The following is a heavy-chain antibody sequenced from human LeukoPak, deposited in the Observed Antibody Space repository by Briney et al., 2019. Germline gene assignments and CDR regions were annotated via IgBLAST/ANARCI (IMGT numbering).Heavy chain of an antibody. CDR2: ISGSGGST. V-gene: IGHV3-23*01. D-gene: IGHD3-3*01. J-gene: IGHJ4*02. CDR3: AKRTYYDFWSGYYDY. Sequence: GESLKISCKGSGYSFTSYWIGWVRQAPGKGLEWVSAISGSGGSTYYADSVKGRFTISRDNSKNTLYLQMNSLRAEDTAVYYCAKRTYYDFWSGYYDYWGQGTLVTVSS. CDR1: GYSFTSYW.